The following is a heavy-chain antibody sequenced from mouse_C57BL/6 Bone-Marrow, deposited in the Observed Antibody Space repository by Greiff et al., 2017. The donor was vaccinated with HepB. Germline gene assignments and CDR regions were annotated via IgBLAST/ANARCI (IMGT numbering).Heavy chain of an antibody. CDR2: ISNGGGST. J-gene: IGHJ4*01. V-gene: IGHV5-12*01. CDR3: ARHYDGQYYYAMDY. Sequence: DVHLVESGGGLVQPGGSLKLSCAASGFTFSDYYMYWVRQTPEKRLEWVAYISNGGGSTYYPDTVKGRFTISRDNAKNTLYLQMSRLKSEDTAMYYCARHYDGQYYYAMDYWGQGTSVTVSS. D-gene: IGHD2-3*01. CDR1: GFTFSDYY.